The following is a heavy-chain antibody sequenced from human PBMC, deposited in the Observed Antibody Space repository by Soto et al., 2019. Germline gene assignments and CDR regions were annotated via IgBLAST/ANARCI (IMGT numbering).Heavy chain of an antibody. CDR2: ISGSGGST. Sequence: GGSLRLSCAASGFTFSSYAMSWVRQAPGKGLEWVSAISGSGGSTYYADSVKGRFTISRDNSKNTLYLQMNSLRAEDMAVYYCAKVKDYDFFYYYMDVWGKGTTVTVSS. CDR3: AKVKDYDFFYYYMDV. V-gene: IGHV3-23*01. D-gene: IGHD3-3*01. CDR1: GFTFSSYA. J-gene: IGHJ6*03.